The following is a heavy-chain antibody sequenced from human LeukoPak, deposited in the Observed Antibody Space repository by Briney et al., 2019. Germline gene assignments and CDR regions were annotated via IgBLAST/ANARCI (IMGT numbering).Heavy chain of an antibody. CDR1: GFTFSGYS. CDR2: FGTRSTSV. V-gene: IGHV3-21*04. Sequence: KSGGSLRLSCTASGFTFSGYSMNWIRQAPGKGLEWVSSFGTRSTSVYHAGSVKGRFAISRDNAKNSLYLQMNNLRVEDTAVYYCAREEVKSFDNWGQGTLVTVSS. CDR3: AREEVKSFDN. J-gene: IGHJ4*02.